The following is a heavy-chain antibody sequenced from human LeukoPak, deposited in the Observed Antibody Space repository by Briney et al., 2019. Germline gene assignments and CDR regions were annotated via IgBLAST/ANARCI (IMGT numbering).Heavy chain of an antibody. D-gene: IGHD3-10*01. CDR2: ISAYNGNT. V-gene: IGHV1-18*01. J-gene: IGHJ3*02. Sequence: GASVKVSCKASGYTFTSYGISWVRQAPGQGLEWMGWISAYNGNTNYAQKLQGRVTMTTDTSTSTAYMELRSLRSDDTAVYYCASITMVRGVRRDDAFDIWGQGTMVTVSS. CDR1: GYTFTSYG. CDR3: ASITMVRGVRRDDAFDI.